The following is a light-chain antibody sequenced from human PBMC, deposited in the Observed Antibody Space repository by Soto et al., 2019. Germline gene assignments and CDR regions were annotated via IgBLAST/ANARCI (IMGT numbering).Light chain of an antibody. CDR2: GGS. CDR1: QSVSSSY. CDR3: QQYSSSRT. Sequence: EIVLTQSPGTLSLSPGERATLSSRASQSVSSSYLAWYQQKPGQAPRLLIYGGSSRATGIPVRFSGSGSETDFTLTITRLEPEDFAMYYCQQYSSSRTFGQGTKVDI. V-gene: IGKV3-20*01. J-gene: IGKJ1*01.